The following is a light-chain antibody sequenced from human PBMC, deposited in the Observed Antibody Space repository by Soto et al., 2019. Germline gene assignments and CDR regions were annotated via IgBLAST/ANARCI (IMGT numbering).Light chain of an antibody. CDR3: QQYNSYRT. J-gene: IGKJ1*01. V-gene: IGKV3-20*01. CDR2: GAS. Sequence: EIVMTQSPATLSLSPGDRATLSCRASQSVSSSHLAWYQQKPGHAPRLLIYGASSRATGIPDRFSGSGSGTDFTLTISSLQPDDFATYYCQQYNSYRTFGQGTKVDIK. CDR1: QSVSSSH.